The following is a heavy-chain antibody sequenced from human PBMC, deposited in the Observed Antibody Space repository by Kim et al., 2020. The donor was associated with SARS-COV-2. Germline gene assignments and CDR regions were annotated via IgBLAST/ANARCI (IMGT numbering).Heavy chain of an antibody. J-gene: IGHJ4*02. V-gene: IGHV3-23*01. D-gene: IGHD4-17*01. Sequence: AHSVKGRFTTSRDNSRYTMYLQMSSLNAEDTAVYYCAKNNPDFGDSYLDNWGQGTLVTVSS. CDR3: AKNNPDFGDSYLDN.